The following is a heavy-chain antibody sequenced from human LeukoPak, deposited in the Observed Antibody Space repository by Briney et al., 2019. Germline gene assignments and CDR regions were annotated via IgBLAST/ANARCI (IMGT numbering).Heavy chain of an antibody. D-gene: IGHD6-13*01. CDR2: IFNSGST. CDR3: ARRRGDSSNFDY. J-gene: IGHJ4*02. Sequence: SETLSLTCTVSGGSISSSSYYWVWIRQPPGKGLEWIGNIFNSGSTYYNPSLKSRVTISLDTSKNQFSLKVSSVTAADTAVYYCARRRGDSSNFDYWGRGTRVTVSS. V-gene: IGHV4-39*01. CDR1: GGSISSSSYY.